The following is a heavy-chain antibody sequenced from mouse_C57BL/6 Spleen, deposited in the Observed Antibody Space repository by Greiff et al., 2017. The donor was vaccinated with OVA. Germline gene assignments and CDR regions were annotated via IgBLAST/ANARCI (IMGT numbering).Heavy chain of an antibody. D-gene: IGHD2-12*01. J-gene: IGHJ2*01. CDR3: ASRYYSFDY. CDR2: INPSTGGT. CDR1: GYSFTGYY. V-gene: IGHV1-42*01. Sequence: EVKLQESGPELVKPGASVKISCKASGYSFTGYYMNWVKQSPEKSLEWIGEINPSTGGTTYNQKFKAKATLTVDKSSSTAYMQLKSLTSEDSAVYYCASRYYSFDYWGQGTTLTVSS.